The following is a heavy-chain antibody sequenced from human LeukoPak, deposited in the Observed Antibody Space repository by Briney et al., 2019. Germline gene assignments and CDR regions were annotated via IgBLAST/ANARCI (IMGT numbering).Heavy chain of an antibody. V-gene: IGHV3-11*01. D-gene: IGHD2-8*01. CDR1: GFGFSDSY. Sequence: GGSLRLSCVVSGFGFSDSYMTWIRQTPGKGMEWLAYISGSGSDMYYADSVKGRFTISRDNAKNSLYLQMNSLRPDDTALYYCSTDPRLLIYWGHGTLVTVSS. J-gene: IGHJ4*01. CDR3: STDPRLLIY. CDR2: ISGSGSDM.